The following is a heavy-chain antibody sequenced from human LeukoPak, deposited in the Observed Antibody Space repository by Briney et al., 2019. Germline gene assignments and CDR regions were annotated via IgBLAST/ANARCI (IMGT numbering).Heavy chain of an antibody. V-gene: IGHV3-74*01. D-gene: IGHD3-22*01. CDR2: IKSDGST. Sequence: GGSLRLSCVASGFTFSSYWMHWVRQAPGKGLVWGSRIKSDGSTNYADSVKGRFTISRDNAKNTVSLQMNSLRAEDTGVYFCARAPSEIGGYYPEYFRHWGQGTLATVSS. CDR3: ARAPSEIGGYYPEYFRH. CDR1: GFTFSSYW. J-gene: IGHJ1*01.